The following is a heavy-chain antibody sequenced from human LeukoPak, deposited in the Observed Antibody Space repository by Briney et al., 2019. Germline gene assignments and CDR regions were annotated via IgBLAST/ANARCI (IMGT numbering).Heavy chain of an antibody. V-gene: IGHV4-59*08. Sequence: PSETLSLTCTVSGGSTSSYYWSWIRQPPGKGLEWIGYIYYSGSTNYNPSLKSRVTISVDTSKNQFSLKLSSVTAADTAVYYCARYSSSLSDAFDIWGQGTMVTVSS. CDR2: IYYSGST. CDR3: ARYSSSLSDAFDI. D-gene: IGHD6-13*01. J-gene: IGHJ3*02. CDR1: GGSTSSYY.